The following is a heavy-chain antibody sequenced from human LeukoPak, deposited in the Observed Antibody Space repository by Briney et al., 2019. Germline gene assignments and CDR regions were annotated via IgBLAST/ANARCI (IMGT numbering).Heavy chain of an antibody. D-gene: IGHD4-11*01. J-gene: IGHJ6*02. CDR1: GGSISSSNW. V-gene: IGHV4-4*02. CDR3: ARTDYRGHRYGMDV. CDR2: IYHSGST. Sequence: SETLSLTCAVSGGSISSSNWWSWVRQPPGKGLEWIGEIYHSGSTNYNPSLKSRVTISADKSISTAYPQWSSLKASDTAMYYCARTDYRGHRYGMDVWGQGTTVTVSS.